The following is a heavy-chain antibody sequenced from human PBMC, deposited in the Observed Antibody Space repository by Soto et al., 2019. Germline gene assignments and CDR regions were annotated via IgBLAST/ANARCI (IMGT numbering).Heavy chain of an antibody. V-gene: IGHV3-7*01. Sequence: EVQLVESGGGLVQPGGSLRLSCAASGFTFSSYWMSWVRQAPVKGLECVGNIKQDGSEKNYVDFVEGRFTISRDNAENSLYLQMNSLRAEDTAVYYCARIASAGRGWDVWGQGTTVVVAS. D-gene: IGHD6-13*01. CDR1: GFTFSSYW. J-gene: IGHJ6*02. CDR3: ARIASAGRGWDV. CDR2: IKQDGSEK.